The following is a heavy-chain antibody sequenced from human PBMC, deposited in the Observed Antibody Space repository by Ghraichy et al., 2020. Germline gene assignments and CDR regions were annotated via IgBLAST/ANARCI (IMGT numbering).Heavy chain of an antibody. CDR2: IDTTGSHI. V-gene: IGHV3-21*01. D-gene: IGHD2-8*01. J-gene: IGHJ4*02. CDR3: ASDPNWVDY. Sequence: GGSLRLSCAASGFTFSNYNMNWVRQVPGKGLEWVSSIDTTGSHISYADSVRGRFTIARDNARNSVYLQMNSLRPDDTAVYYCASDPNWVDYWGQGTLVTVSA. CDR1: GFTFSNYN.